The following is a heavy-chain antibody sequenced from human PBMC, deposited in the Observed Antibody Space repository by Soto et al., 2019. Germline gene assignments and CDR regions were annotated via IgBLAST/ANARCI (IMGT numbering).Heavy chain of an antibody. D-gene: IGHD4-17*01. CDR3: AKQTYGDYVDWFDP. Sequence: EASVKVSCKASGYTFTSYDINWVRQATGQGFEYLGWMNPNSGSTYYADSVKGRFTISRDNSKNTLYLQMNSLRAEDTAVYYCAKQTYGDYVDWFDPWGQGTLVTVSS. J-gene: IGHJ5*02. CDR1: GYTFTSYD. CDR2: MNPNSGST. V-gene: IGHV1-8*01.